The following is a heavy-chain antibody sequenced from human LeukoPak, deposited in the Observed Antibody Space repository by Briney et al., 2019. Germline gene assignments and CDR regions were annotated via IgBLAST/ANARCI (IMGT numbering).Heavy chain of an antibody. CDR3: ARTDSSRTNCFSP. D-gene: IGHD6-13*01. Sequence: GGSLRLSCAASGFTFSSYWMSWVGQAPGKGLEWVANIKQDGNEKYYVDSVKGRFTISRGNAKNSLYLQMNSLRDEDTAVYYCARTDSSRTNCFSPWGQGNLVT. J-gene: IGHJ5*02. V-gene: IGHV3-7*01. CDR2: IKQDGNEK. CDR1: GFTFSSYW.